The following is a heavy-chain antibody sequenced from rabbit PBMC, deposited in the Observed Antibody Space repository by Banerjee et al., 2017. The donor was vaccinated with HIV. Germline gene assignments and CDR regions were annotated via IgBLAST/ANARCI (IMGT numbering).Heavy chain of an antibody. D-gene: IGHD1-1*01. CDR3: ARDGASGYNFNL. CDR1: GFSFSSSHW. Sequence: LVKPEGSLTLTCTASGFSFSSSHWICWVRQAPGKGLEWIACIDAGSSGGTDYASWAKGRFTVSKTSSTTVTLQMTSLTAADTATYFCARDGASGYNFNLWGPGTLVTVS. V-gene: IGHV1S45*01. CDR2: IDAGSSGGT. J-gene: IGHJ4*01.